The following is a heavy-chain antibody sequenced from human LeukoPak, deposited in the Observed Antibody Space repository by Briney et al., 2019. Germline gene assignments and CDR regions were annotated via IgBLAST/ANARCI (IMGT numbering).Heavy chain of an antibody. Sequence: ASVKVSCKASGYTFTSYDINWVRQATGQGLEWMGWMNPNSGDTGYAQKFQGRVTMTRNTSISTAYMELSSLTSDDTAVFYCARTGMGGNVWMDSRGQGTLVTVSS. J-gene: IGHJ5*01. D-gene: IGHD1-26*01. CDR2: MNPNSGDT. CDR3: ARTGMGGNVWMDS. CDR1: GYTFTSYD. V-gene: IGHV1-8*01.